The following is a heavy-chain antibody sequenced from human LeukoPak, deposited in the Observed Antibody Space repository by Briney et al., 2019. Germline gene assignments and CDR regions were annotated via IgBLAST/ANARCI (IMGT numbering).Heavy chain of an antibody. CDR3: ARARVPRYYGMDV. CDR1: GYTFSSSG. V-gene: IGHV1-18*01. CDR2: VSEYSVTP. J-gene: IGHJ6*02. Sequence: ASVKVSCKASGYTFSSSGISWLRQAPGHGLEGWGWVSEYSVTPNNAEKFQGRVTMTTDTSSSTAYMELRSLRSGDTAVYYCARARVPRYYGMDVWGLGTTVTVSS.